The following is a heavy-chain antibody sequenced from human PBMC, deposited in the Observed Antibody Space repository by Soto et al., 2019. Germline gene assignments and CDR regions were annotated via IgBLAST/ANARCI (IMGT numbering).Heavy chain of an antibody. V-gene: IGHV3-23*01. CDR1: GFIFSSYA. Sequence: GGSLRLSCAASGFIFSSYAMSWVRQAPGKGLEWVSAISGSDGSTYYADSVKGRFTISRDNSRNTLYLQMNSLRAEDTAVYYCAKDCVALSPLYSRGSSYDHWGQGTLVTVSS. CDR3: AKDCVALSPLYSRGSSYDH. D-gene: IGHD2-21*01. CDR2: ISGSDGST. J-gene: IGHJ4*02.